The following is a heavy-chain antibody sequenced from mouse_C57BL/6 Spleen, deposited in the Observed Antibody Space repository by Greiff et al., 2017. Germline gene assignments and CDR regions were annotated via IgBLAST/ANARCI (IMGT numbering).Heavy chain of an antibody. V-gene: IGHV1-42*01. CDR3: ARPYSNRGPWFAY. CDR2: INPSTGGT. D-gene: IGHD2-5*01. J-gene: IGHJ3*01. CDR1: GYSFTGYY. Sequence: EVQLQQSGPELVKPGASVKISCKASGYSFTGYYMNWVKQSPEKSLEWIGEINPSTGGTTYNQKFKAKATLTVDKSSSTAYMQLKSLTSEDSAVYYCARPYSNRGPWFAYWGQGTLVTVSA.